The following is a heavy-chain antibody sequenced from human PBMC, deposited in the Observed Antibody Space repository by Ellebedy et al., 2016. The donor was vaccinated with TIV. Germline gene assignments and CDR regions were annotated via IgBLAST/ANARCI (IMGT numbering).Heavy chain of an antibody. J-gene: IGHJ6*03. V-gene: IGHV1-18*01. CDR3: ARVSPDIVVVPAARAYYYYYMDV. CDR2: ISAYNGNT. CDR1: GYTFTSYG. Sequence: ASVKVSCXASGYTFTSYGISWVRQAPGQGLEWMGWISAYNGNTNYAQKLQGRVTMTTDTSTSTAYMELRSLRSDDTAVYYCARVSPDIVVVPAARAYYYYYMDVWGKGTTVTVSS. D-gene: IGHD2-2*01.